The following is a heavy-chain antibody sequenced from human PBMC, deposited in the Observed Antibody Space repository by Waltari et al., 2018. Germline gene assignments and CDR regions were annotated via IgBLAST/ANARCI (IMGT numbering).Heavy chain of an antibody. CDR3: ETGGGYPRYYYYYGMDV. Sequence: QVQLVQSGAEVKKPGASVKVSCKVSGYTLTELSMHWVRQAPGKGLYWMGGLHPEEGETSDAQKVKGSVTMTEDKSTDTSYLERSSLRSEDTAVYYCETGGGYPRYYYYYGMDVWGQGTTVTVS. J-gene: IGHJ6*02. CDR1: GYTLTELS. D-gene: IGHD2-15*01. V-gene: IGHV1-24*01. CDR2: LHPEEGET.